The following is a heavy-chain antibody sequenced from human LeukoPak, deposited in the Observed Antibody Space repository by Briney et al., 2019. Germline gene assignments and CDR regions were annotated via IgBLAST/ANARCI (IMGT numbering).Heavy chain of an antibody. V-gene: IGHV4-34*01. CDR2: INHSGST. Sequence: PSETLSLTCAVYGGSFSGYYWSWIRQPPGKGLEWIGEINHSGSTNYNPSLKSRVTISVDTSKNQFSLKLSSVTAADTAVYYCARGVGIFEWLDPWGQGTLVTVSS. CDR3: ARGVGIFEWLDP. D-gene: IGHD3-3*01. CDR1: GGSFSGYY. J-gene: IGHJ5*02.